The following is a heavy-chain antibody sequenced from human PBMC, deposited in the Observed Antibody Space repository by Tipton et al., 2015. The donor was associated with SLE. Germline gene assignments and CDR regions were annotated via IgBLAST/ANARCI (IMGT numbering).Heavy chain of an antibody. CDR2: INHSGIT. V-gene: IGHV4-34*01. CDR3: AGAVGTAAGFRDY. J-gene: IGHJ4*02. D-gene: IGHD6-13*01. Sequence: TLSLTCAVYGGSFSGYYWSWFRQPPGKGLEWIGEINHSGITNSNPSLKSRLIISVDTSKNQFSLKLSPVTAADSAVYYCAGAVGTAAGFRDYWGQGTLVTVSS. CDR1: GGSFSGYY.